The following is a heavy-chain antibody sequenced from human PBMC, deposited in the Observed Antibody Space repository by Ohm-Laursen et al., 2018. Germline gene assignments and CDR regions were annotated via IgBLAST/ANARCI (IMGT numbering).Heavy chain of an antibody. J-gene: IGHJ6*02. Sequence: SLRLSCAASGFTFSSYGMHWVRQAPGKGLEWMAGISKDGSNTYYGHSVEGRFTISRDNSMNALYLQMNSLRPEDTAVYYCAKDIRTMAGRDVWGQGTTVTVSS. CDR1: GFTFSSYG. D-gene: IGHD4/OR15-4a*01. CDR3: AKDIRTMAGRDV. V-gene: IGHV3-30*18. CDR2: ISKDGSNT.